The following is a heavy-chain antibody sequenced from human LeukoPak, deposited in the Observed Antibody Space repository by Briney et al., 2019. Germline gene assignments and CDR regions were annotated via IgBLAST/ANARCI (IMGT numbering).Heavy chain of an antibody. Sequence: GGSLRLSCAASGFTFSSYAMSWVRQAPGKGLEWVSAISGSGGSTYYADSVTGRFTISRDNSKHPLYLQMNSLRAEATAVYCCAKELGPVMAPRSHLGYWGQGTLVTVSS. CDR1: GFTFSSYA. CDR2: ISGSGGST. D-gene: IGHD2-8*01. J-gene: IGHJ4*02. V-gene: IGHV3-23*01. CDR3: AKELGPVMAPRSHLGY.